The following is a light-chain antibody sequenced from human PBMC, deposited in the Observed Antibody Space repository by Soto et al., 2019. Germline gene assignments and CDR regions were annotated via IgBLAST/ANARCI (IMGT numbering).Light chain of an antibody. V-gene: IGKV3-20*01. CDR1: QSVSSSY. J-gene: IGKJ1*01. Sequence: EIVLTQSPGTLSLSPGERATLSCRASQSVSSSYLAWYQQKPGQAPRLLIYGASSRATGIPDRFSGSGSGTDFTLTISRLEPEDFVVYYCQQFGTSPWTFGQGTNVEI. CDR2: GAS. CDR3: QQFGTSPWT.